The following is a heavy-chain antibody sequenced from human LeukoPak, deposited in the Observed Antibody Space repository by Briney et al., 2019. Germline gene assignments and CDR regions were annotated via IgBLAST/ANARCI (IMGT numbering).Heavy chain of an antibody. Sequence: SETLSLTCTVSGGSITTYYWNWIRQPPGKGLEWIGPVYYSGSTYYNPSLESRVTLFVDTSKNQSFLKLSSVTAADTAVYYCAASYSTSWPEIDYWGQGTLVTVPS. D-gene: IGHD6-13*01. J-gene: IGHJ4*02. CDR3: AASYSTSWPEIDY. CDR1: GGSITTYY. V-gene: IGHV4-59*05. CDR2: VYYSGST.